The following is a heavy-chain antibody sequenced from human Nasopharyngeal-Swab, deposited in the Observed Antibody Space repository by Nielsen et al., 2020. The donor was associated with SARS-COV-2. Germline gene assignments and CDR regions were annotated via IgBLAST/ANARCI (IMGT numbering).Heavy chain of an antibody. CDR1: GFTVSSNY. CDR2: IYSGGST. J-gene: IGHJ6*02. Sequence: GESLKISCAASGFTVSSNYMSWVRQAPGKGPEWVSVIYSGGSTYYADSVKGRFTISRHNSKNTLYLQMNSLRAEDTAVYYCARDIGYSLLYGMDVWGQGTTVTVSS. CDR3: ARDIGYSLLYGMDV. V-gene: IGHV3-53*04. D-gene: IGHD5-18*01.